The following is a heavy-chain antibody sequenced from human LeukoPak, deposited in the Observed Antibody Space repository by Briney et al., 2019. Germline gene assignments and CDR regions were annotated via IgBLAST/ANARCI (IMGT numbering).Heavy chain of an antibody. CDR3: ARARRYYYDSSGYYFRRVTPALVDAFDI. V-gene: IGHV4-34*01. J-gene: IGHJ3*02. D-gene: IGHD3-22*01. CDR1: GGSFSGYY. Sequence: SETLSLTCAVYGGSFSGYYWSWIRQPPGKGLEWIGEINHSGSTNYNPSLKSRVTISVDTSKNQFSLKLSSVTAADTAVYYCARARRYYYDSSGYYFRRVTPALVDAFDIWGQGTMVTVSS. CDR2: INHSGST.